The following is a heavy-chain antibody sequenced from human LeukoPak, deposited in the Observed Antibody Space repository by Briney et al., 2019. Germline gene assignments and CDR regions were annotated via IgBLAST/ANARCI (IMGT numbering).Heavy chain of an antibody. V-gene: IGHV3-53*01. CDR1: GFTVNINY. CDR3: ARDRGYYDSSGYQGPP. J-gene: IGHJ2*01. Sequence: GGSLRLSCAASGFTVNINYMSWVRQAPGKGLEWVSVIFSGGSTYYADSVKGRFTISRDTSKNTLYLQMNSLRAEDTAVYYCARDRGYYDSSGYQGPPRGRGTLVTVSS. CDR2: IFSGGST. D-gene: IGHD3-22*01.